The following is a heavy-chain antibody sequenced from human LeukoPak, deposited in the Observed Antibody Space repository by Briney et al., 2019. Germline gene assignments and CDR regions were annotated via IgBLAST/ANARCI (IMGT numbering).Heavy chain of an antibody. Sequence: ESGPALVNPTQTLTLTCTFSGFSLSTSGVGVGWIRQPPGKALEWLALIYWDDDKRYSPSLKSRLTITKDTSKNQVVLRMTNMDPVDTATYYCALRRAFAAFDYWGQGTLVTVSS. V-gene: IGHV2-5*02. CDR3: ALRRAFAAFDY. CDR1: GFSLSTSGVG. J-gene: IGHJ4*02. D-gene: IGHD2-15*01. CDR2: IYWDDDK.